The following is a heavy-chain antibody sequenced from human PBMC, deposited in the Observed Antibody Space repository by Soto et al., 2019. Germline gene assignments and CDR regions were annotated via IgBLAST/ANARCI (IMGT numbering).Heavy chain of an antibody. J-gene: IGHJ4*02. CDR2: IDAANGKT. D-gene: IGHD1-1*01. CDR1: GYIFTNYA. CDR3: ARDRTVQLGRRGAPDY. V-gene: IGHV1-3*01. Sequence: QVQLVQSGAEMKKPGASVKFSCKTSGYIFTNYAIHWVRQAPGQSLEWLGWIDAANGKTEFSPRFQGRVTLTRDTSATTAYMELSTLTSEDTAVYYCARDRTVQLGRRGAPDYWGQGALVTVSS.